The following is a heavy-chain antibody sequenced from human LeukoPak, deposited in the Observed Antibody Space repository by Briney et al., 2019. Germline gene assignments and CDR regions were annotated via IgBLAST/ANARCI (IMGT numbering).Heavy chain of an antibody. CDR2: IYYSGST. CDR1: GGSISSYY. J-gene: IGHJ6*02. Sequence: SETLSLTCTVSGGSISSYYWSWIRQPPGKGLEWLGYIYYSGSTNYNPSLKSRVTISVDTSKNQFSLKLSSVTAADTAVYYCARGTGSSHPSMDVWGQGTTVTVSS. D-gene: IGHD1-26*01. CDR3: ARGTGSSHPSMDV. V-gene: IGHV4-59*08.